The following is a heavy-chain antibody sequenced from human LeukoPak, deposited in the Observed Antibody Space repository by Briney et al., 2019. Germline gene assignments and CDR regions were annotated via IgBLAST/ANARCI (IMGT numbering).Heavy chain of an antibody. CDR3: ARDAPQVPAAGVLAS. Sequence: GGSLRLSCAASGFTVSDNYMSWVRQAPGRGLEWVSVMYSGGDTYYANSVKGRFTFSRDISKNTLFLQMNGLTTEDTAMYYCARDAPQVPAAGVLASWGQGTLVTVSS. CDR2: MYSGGDT. V-gene: IGHV3-53*01. J-gene: IGHJ5*02. CDR1: GFTVSDNY. D-gene: IGHD6-13*01.